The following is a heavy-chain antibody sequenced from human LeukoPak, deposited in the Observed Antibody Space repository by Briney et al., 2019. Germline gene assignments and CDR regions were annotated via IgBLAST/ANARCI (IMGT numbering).Heavy chain of an antibody. Sequence: PGGSLRLSCAASGFTFSSYAMHWVRQAPGKGLEWVAVIWNDGINKYYADSVKGRFTISRDNSKNTLYLQMSSLRAEDTAIYYCARLGSSRAIDSWGQGTLVTVSS. J-gene: IGHJ4*02. CDR1: GFTFSSYA. D-gene: IGHD6-13*01. V-gene: IGHV3-33*08. CDR2: IWNDGINK. CDR3: ARLGSSRAIDS.